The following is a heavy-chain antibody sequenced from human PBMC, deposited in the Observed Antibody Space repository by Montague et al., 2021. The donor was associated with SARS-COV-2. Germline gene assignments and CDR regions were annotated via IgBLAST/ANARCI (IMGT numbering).Heavy chain of an antibody. D-gene: IGHD5-12*01. Sequence: SETLSLTCTVSGGSISTYYWSWIRQPPGKGLEWIAYINYSGITNQKPSLKSRVSVSLDTSKNHFSLNLKSVTAADTAVYYCARSGWLTRGFDSWGQGTLVFVSS. J-gene: IGHJ4*02. V-gene: IGHV4-59*01. CDR2: INYSGIT. CDR1: GGSISTYY. CDR3: ARSGWLTRGFDS.